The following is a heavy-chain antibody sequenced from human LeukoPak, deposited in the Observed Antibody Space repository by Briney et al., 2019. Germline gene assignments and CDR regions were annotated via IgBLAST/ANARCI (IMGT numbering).Heavy chain of an antibody. D-gene: IGHD2-15*01. J-gene: IGHJ6*03. V-gene: IGHV4-39*01. CDR3: ARITLVVVAATHYYMDV. Sequence: SETLSLTCSVSGGSISSSSYYWGWIHQPPGKGLEWIGSIYYSGSTYYNPSLKSRVTISVDTSKNQFSLKLSSVTAADTAVYYCARITLVVVAATHYYMDVGGKGTTVTVSS. CDR2: IYYSGST. CDR1: GGSISSSSYY.